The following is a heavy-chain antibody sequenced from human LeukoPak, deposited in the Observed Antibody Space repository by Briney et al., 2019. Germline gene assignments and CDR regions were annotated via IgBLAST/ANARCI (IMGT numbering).Heavy chain of an antibody. D-gene: IGHD4-17*01. CDR2: FDPEDSET. J-gene: IGHJ6*02. Sequence: APVTVSCKVSGYTLTELSMHWVRQAPGKGLEWMGGFDPEDSETIYAQKFQGRVTMTEDTSTDTAYMELSSLRSEDTAVYYCATAHDYGDYDDYYYGMDVWGQGTTVTVSS. V-gene: IGHV1-24*01. CDR1: GYTLTELS. CDR3: ATAHDYGDYDDYYYGMDV.